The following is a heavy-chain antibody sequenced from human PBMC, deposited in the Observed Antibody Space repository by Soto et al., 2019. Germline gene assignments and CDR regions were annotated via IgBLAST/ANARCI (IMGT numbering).Heavy chain of an antibody. V-gene: IGHV4-39*07. CDR2: IYYSGST. Sequence: QLQLQESGPGLVKPSETLSLTCTVSGGSISSSSYYWGWIRQPPGKGLEWIGSIYYSGSTNYNPSLKSRVTISVDTSKNQFSLRLSSVTAADTAVYYCVRGPKEAAGGNYNFYGMDVWGQGTTVTVSS. CDR3: VRGPKEAAGGNYNFYGMDV. D-gene: IGHD6-13*01. J-gene: IGHJ6*02. CDR1: GGSISSSSYY.